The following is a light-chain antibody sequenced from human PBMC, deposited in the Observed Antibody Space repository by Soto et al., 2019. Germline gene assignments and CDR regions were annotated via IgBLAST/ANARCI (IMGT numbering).Light chain of an antibody. CDR3: QQSFITPST. V-gene: IGKV1-39*01. CDR1: QSISVH. CDR2: AAS. J-gene: IGKJ2*01. Sequence: DIQMTQSPSSLSASVGDTVTITCRASQSISVHLNWYQQKPGKVPKLLIYAASNLHSGVPSRFSGCGSETDFALTISSLQPEDFATYYCQQSFITPSTFGQGTRLEIK.